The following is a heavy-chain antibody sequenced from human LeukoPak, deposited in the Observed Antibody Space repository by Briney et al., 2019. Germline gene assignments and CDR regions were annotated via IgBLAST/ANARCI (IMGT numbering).Heavy chain of an antibody. D-gene: IGHD3-3*01. CDR1: GFTFSSYA. CDR3: AKDRAWATAGLRFLEWLFYFDY. Sequence: PGRSPRPSCAASGFTFSSYAMHWVRQAPGKGLEWVAVISYDGSNKYYADSVKGRFTISRDNSKNTLYLQMNSLRAEDTAVYYCAKDRAWATAGLRFLEWLFYFDYWGQGTLVTVSS. V-gene: IGHV3-30*04. J-gene: IGHJ4*02. CDR2: ISYDGSNK.